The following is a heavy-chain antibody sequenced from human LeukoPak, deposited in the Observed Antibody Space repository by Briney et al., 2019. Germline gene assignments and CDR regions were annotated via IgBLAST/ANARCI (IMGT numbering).Heavy chain of an antibody. J-gene: IGHJ6*03. V-gene: IGHV3-48*03. CDR3: ARDPYSGTYGDTYYYYMDV. CDR2: ISSSGSTI. CDR1: GFTFSSYE. D-gene: IGHD1-26*01. Sequence: GGSLRLSCAASGFTFSSYEMTWVRQAPGKGLEWVSYISSSGSTIYYADSVKGRFTISRDNAKNSLYLQMNSLRAEDTAVYYCARDPYSGTYGDTYYYYMDVWGKGTTVTISS.